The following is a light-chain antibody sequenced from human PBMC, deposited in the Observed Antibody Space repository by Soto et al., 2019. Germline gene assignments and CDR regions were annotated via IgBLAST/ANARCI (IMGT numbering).Light chain of an antibody. J-gene: IGLJ2*01. CDR3: AAWDASLNGPV. V-gene: IGLV1-47*01. CDR1: SSNIGNNY. Sequence: QSVLTQPPSASGTPGQRVTISCSGSSSNIGNNYVYWYQHPPGTAPKLLIYRNNQRPSGVPDRFSGSKSGTSASLAISGLRSDDESDYYCAAWDASLNGPVFGGGTKVTVL. CDR2: RNN.